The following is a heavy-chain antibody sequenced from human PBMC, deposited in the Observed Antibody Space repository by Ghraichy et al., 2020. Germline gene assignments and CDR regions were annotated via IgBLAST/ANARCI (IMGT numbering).Heavy chain of an antibody. Sequence: GGSLRLSCAASGFTFDDYTMHWVRQAPGKGLEWVSLISWYGGSTHYTDSVKSRFTISRDNSKNTLYLQMNSLSTEDTALYHCAKGVGEPAAQLQLSYAFVIWGHGTMVTVSS. CDR2: ISWYGGST. V-gene: IGHV3-43*01. CDR1: GFTFDDYT. D-gene: IGHD2-2*01. J-gene: IGHJ3*02. CDR3: AKGVGEPAAQLQLSYAFVI.